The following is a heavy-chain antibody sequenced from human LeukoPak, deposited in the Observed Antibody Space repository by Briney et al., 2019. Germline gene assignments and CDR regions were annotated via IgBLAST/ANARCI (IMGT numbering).Heavy chain of an antibody. D-gene: IGHD4-17*01. J-gene: IGHJ4*02. CDR1: DYSMTRGYH. V-gene: IGHV4-38-2*02. CDR2: IYHSGST. Sequence: PSETLSLTCSVSDYSMTRGYHWGWIRQPPGKGLEWIGEIYHSGSTNYNPSLKTRVTISVDKSKNQFSLKLSSVTAADTAVYYCARASHDYGDYSHFDYWGQGTLVTVSS. CDR3: ARASHDYGDYSHFDY.